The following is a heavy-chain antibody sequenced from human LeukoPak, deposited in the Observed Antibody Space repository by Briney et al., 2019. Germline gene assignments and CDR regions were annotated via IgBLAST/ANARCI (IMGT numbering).Heavy chain of an antibody. J-gene: IGHJ6*03. CDR3: ARVNTAHPRYYYYYYMDV. CDR2: MNPNSGNT. Sequence: ASVKVSCKASGYTFTSYGISWVRQATGQGLEWMGWMNPNSGNTGYAQKFQGRVTITRNTSISTAYMELSSLRSEDTAVYYCARVNTAHPRYYYYYYMDVWGKGTTVTVSS. D-gene: IGHD5-18*01. V-gene: IGHV1-8*03. CDR1: GYTFTSYG.